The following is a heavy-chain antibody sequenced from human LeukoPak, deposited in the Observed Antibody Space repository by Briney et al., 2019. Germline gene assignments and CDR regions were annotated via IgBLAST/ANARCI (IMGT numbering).Heavy chain of an antibody. D-gene: IGHD2-2*01. V-gene: IGHV4-34*01. CDR3: ARQGCSSTSCYFDY. J-gene: IGHJ4*02. CDR2: INHSGST. Sequence: SETLSLTYAVYGGSFSDYYWSWIRQPPGKGLEWIGEINHSGSTNYNPSLKSRVTISVDTSKNQFSLNLSSVTAADTAVYYCARQGCSSTSCYFDYWGQGTLVTVSS. CDR1: GGSFSDYY.